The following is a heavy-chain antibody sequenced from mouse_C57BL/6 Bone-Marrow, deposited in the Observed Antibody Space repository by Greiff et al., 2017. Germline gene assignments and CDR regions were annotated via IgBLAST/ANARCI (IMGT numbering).Heavy chain of an antibody. V-gene: IGHV5-4*01. D-gene: IGHD2-4*01. Sequence: DVQLVESGGGLVKPGGSLTLSCAASGFTFSSYAMSWVRQPPEKRLEWVATLSDGGSYTYYPAIVKGRFTIDRDKAKNNLYLKMSHLKAEDTAMYDCARYADGDYDWVWFAYWGQGTLVTVSA. CDR2: LSDGGSYT. CDR1: GFTFSSYA. CDR3: ARYADGDYDWVWFAY. J-gene: IGHJ3*01.